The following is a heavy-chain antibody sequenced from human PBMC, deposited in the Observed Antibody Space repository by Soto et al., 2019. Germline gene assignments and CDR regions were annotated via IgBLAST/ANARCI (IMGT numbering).Heavy chain of an antibody. D-gene: IGHD1-7*01. CDR2: VYQSGNT. V-gene: IGHV4-4*02. Sequence: QVQLQESGPGLVKSSGTLSLTCAVSGGSISSSSCWSWVRQPPGKGLEWMGEVYQSGNTNYNPSLNSRVAISVDKSKNHFSLKLTPGTAAKTAVYYCASADCGMTGTTEYWGQGNLVTVSS. CDR3: ASADCGMTGTTEY. CDR1: GGSISSSSC. J-gene: IGHJ4*02.